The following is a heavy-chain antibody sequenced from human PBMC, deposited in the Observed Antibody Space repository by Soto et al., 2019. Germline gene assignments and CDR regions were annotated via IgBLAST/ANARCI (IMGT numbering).Heavy chain of an antibody. CDR1: GYTFTGYY. V-gene: IGHV1-2*04. J-gene: IGHJ6*03. CDR2: INPNSGGT. Sequence: SVKVSCKASGYTFTGYYMHWVRQAPGQGLEWMGWINPNSGGTNYAQKFQGWVTMTRDTSISTAYMELSRLRSDDTAVYYCARGVVTTTPGYYYYMDVWGKGTTVTVSS. D-gene: IGHD4-4*01. CDR3: ARGVVTTTPGYYYYMDV.